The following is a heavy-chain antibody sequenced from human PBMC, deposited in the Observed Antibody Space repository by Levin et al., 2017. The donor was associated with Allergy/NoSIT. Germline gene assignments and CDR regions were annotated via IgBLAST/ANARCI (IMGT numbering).Heavy chain of an antibody. J-gene: IGHJ4*02. CDR3: AKGRVYGDYNFDY. CDR1: GFTFSSYA. V-gene: IGHV3-23*01. Sequence: PAGGSLRLSCAASGFTFSSYAMSWVRQAPGKGLEWVSGISGSGGSTYYADSVKGRFTISRDNSKNTLYLQMNSLRAEDTAVYYCAKGRVYGDYNFDYWGQGTLVTVSS. CDR2: ISGSGGST. D-gene: IGHD4-17*01.